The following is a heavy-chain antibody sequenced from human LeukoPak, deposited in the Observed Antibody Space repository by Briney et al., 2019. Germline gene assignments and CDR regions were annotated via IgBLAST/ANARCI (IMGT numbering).Heavy chain of an antibody. CDR2: ISGSGGST. CDR1: GFTFSSYA. V-gene: IGHV3-23*01. D-gene: IGHD3-22*01. J-gene: IGHJ4*02. CDR3: ARDTYDSSGYFVY. Sequence: AGGSLRLSCAASGFTFSSYAMTWVRQAPGKGLEWVSGISGSGGSTYYADSVKGRFTISRDNSKNTLYLQMNSLRAEDTAVYYCARDTYDSSGYFVYWGQGTLVTVSS.